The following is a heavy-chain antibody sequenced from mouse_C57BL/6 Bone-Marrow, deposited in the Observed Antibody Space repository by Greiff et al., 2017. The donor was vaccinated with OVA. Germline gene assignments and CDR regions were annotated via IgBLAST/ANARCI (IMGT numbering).Heavy chain of an antibody. CDR3: ARNHYYGSSYFAY. V-gene: IGHV1-82*01. D-gene: IGHD1-1*01. J-gene: IGHJ3*01. CDR2: IYPGDGDT. CDR1: GYAFSSSW. Sequence: VQGVESGPELVKPGASVKISCKASGYAFSSSWMNWVKQRPGKGLEWIGRIYPGDGDTNYNGKFKGKATLTADKSSSTAYMQLSSLTSEDSAVYFCARNHYYGSSYFAYWGQGTLVTVSA.